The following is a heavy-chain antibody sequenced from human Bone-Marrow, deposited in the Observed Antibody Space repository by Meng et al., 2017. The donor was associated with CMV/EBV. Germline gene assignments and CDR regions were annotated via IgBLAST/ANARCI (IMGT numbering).Heavy chain of an antibody. CDR2: INHSGST. CDR1: GGSFGGYY. CDR3: ARGARGGWFDP. J-gene: IGHJ5*02. V-gene: IGHV4-34*01. D-gene: IGHD3-10*01. Sequence: TCVVYGGSFGGYYWSWIRQPPGKGLEWIGEINHSGSTNYNPSLKSRVTISVDTSKNQFSLKLSSVTAADTAVYYCARGARGGWFDPWGQGTLVTVSS.